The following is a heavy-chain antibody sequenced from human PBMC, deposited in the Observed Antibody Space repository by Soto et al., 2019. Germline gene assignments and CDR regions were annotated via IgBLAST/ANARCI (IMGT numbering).Heavy chain of an antibody. D-gene: IGHD2-15*01. Sequence: EVQLVESGGGLVQPGGSLRLSCAASGFTFSNYWMYWVRQAPGKGLVWVSRISSDGSVSSYADSVKGRLTISRDNVKNTLYLQMDSLRAEDTAVYYCARGDCVGGTCYSLAGSFYYYMDVWGKGTTVTVFS. CDR3: ARGDCVGGTCYSLAGSFYYYMDV. V-gene: IGHV3-74*01. CDR2: ISSDGSVS. CDR1: GFTFSNYW. J-gene: IGHJ6*03.